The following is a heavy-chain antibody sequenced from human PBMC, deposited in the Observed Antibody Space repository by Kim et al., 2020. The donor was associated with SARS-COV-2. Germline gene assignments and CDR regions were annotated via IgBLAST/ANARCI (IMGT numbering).Heavy chain of an antibody. V-gene: IGHV4-39*07. D-gene: IGHD3-10*01. Sequence: SETLSLTCTVSGGSISSSSYYWGWIRQPPGKGLEWIGSIYYSGSTSYNPSLKSRVTISVDTSKNQFSLKLSSVTAADTAVYYCARGPPRGGAYGMDVWGQGPTVTVSS. J-gene: IGHJ6*02. CDR3: ARGPPRGGAYGMDV. CDR2: IYYSGST. CDR1: GGSISSSSYY.